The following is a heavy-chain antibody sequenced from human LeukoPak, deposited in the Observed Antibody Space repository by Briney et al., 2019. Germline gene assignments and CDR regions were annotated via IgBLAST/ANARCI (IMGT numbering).Heavy chain of an antibody. CDR1: GGSISSNNW. CDR2: IYHSGST. V-gene: IGHV4-4*02. D-gene: IGHD3-22*01. Sequence: SGTLSLTCAVSGGSISSNNWWSWVRQTPGKGLEWIGEIYHSGSTNYNPSFKSRVIVSVDKSKNQFSLKLNSVTPADTAVYYCARDGTYYYDSSGYAFDIWGQGTMVTVSS. J-gene: IGHJ3*02. CDR3: ARDGTYYYDSSGYAFDI.